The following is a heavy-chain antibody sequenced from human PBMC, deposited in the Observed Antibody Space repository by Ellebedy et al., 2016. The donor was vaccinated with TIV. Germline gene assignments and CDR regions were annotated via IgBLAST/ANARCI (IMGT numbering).Heavy chain of an antibody. Sequence: ASVKVSCKTSGYTFTGYYMHWVRQAPGQGLEWMGWINPNSGGTNYAQKFQGRVTMTRDTSISTAYMELSSLRSEDTAVYYCARARVSGSGSSNNWGQGTLVTVSS. CDR3: ARARVSGSGSSNN. CDR1: GYTFTGYY. V-gene: IGHV1-2*02. CDR2: INPNSGGT. D-gene: IGHD3-10*01. J-gene: IGHJ4*02.